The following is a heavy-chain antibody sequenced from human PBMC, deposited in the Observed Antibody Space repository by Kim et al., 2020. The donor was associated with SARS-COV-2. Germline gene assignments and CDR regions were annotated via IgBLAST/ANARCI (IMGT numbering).Heavy chain of an antibody. CDR3: VKDVGADSSGYLSY. V-gene: IGHV3-64D*06. D-gene: IGHD3-22*01. J-gene: IGHJ4*02. Sequence: ADSVKGRFTSSRDNSKNTLYLQMSSLRAEDTAVYYCVKDVGADSSGYLSYWGQGTLVTVSS.